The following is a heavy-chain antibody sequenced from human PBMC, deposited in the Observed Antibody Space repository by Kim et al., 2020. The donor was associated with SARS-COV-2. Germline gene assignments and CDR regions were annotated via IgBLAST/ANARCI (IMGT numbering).Heavy chain of an antibody. V-gene: IGHV3-7*01. D-gene: IGHD7-27*01. CDR2: INQDGSEK. J-gene: IGHJ4*02. CDR1: GFSFNSFW. Sequence: GGSLRLSCAASGFSFNSFWRSWVRQAPGKGLEWLANINQDGSEKKFVDSVKGRFTISRDNAENSVYLQMNSLRVEDSAVYYCARDAWAQRGTDGFDYWGQGTLVTVSS. CDR3: ARDAWAQRGTDGFDY.